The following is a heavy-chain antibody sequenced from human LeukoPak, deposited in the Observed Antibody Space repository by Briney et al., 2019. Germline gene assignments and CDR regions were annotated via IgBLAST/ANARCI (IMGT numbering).Heavy chain of an antibody. CDR2: IYDSGST. Sequence: SETLSLTCTVSGGSISSYYWSWIRQPPGKGLEWIGYIYDSGSTYYNPSLKSRVTISVDTSKNQFSLRLSSVTSADTAVYYCARDIEKRRGAVGFDPWGQGTLVTVSS. V-gene: IGHV4-59*01. J-gene: IGHJ5*02. D-gene: IGHD6-13*01. CDR3: ARDIEKRRGAVGFDP. CDR1: GGSISSYY.